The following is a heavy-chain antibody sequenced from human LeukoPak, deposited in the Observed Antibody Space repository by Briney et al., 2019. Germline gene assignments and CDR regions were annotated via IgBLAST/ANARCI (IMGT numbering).Heavy chain of an antibody. V-gene: IGHV3-20*04. CDR3: ARGIDY. CDR2: INWNGVST. CDR1: GFTFDDYG. Sequence: GGSLRLSCAASGFTFDDYGMNWVRQVPGKGLEWVSGINWNGVSTGYTDSVKGRFTISRDNAKNSLYLQMNSLRAEDTALYYCARGIDYWGQGTLVTVSS. J-gene: IGHJ4*02.